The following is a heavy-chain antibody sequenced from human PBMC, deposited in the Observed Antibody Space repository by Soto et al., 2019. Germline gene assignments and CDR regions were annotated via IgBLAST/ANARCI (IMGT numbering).Heavy chain of an antibody. CDR2: RSAYNGNT. D-gene: IGHD1-26*01. CDR3: ATVVGAVPY. V-gene: IGHV1-18*01. CDR1: GYTFTSCA. Sequence: QIHLVQSGAEVKEPGASVKVSCKTSGYTFTSCAISWVRQAPGQGLEWMGWRSAYNGNTNYAQNLQGRVTVTTDTSTDTAYMELRSLRYDDTAVYFCATVVGAVPYWGQGTLVTVSS. J-gene: IGHJ4*02.